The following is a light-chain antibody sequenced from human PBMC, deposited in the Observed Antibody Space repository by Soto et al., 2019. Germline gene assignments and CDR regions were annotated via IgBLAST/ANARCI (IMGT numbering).Light chain of an antibody. Sequence: AIQMTQSPSSLSASVGDRVTITCRASQGIRNDLGWYQQKPGKAPKLLIYAASSLQSGVPSRFSGSGSGTDFTLTISSLQPEDFATYYCLQDDNYLTWTFGQGTKVDIK. CDR3: LQDDNYLTWT. J-gene: IGKJ1*01. V-gene: IGKV1-6*01. CDR1: QGIRND. CDR2: AAS.